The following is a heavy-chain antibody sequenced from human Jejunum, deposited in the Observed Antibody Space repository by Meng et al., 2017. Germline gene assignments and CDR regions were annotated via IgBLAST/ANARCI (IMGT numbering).Heavy chain of an antibody. D-gene: IGHD2-21*01. Sequence: EVQLVEVGGGLVQPGDPLRLSCAASGFTFSSSSMTWVRQAPGKGLEWVSSVTTDGNTYYADSVKGRFTISRDNSKNTLYLQMSSLRAEDTALYYCAKIVPYWGQGTLVTVSS. V-gene: IGHV3-23*04. CDR2: VTTDGNT. J-gene: IGHJ4*02. CDR1: GFTFSSSS. CDR3: AKIVPY.